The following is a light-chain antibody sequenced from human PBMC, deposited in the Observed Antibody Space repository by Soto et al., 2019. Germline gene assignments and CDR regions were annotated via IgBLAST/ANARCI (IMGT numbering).Light chain of an antibody. J-gene: IGKJ5*01. CDR3: QQYEDLPT. Sequence: DIQMTQSPSSLSASVGDRVTITCQASKGISNYVNWFQQKPGKAPKLLISDASNLERGVPSRFSGSASGPHFAFTISSLQPEDVGTYYCQQYEDLPTFGQGTRLEIK. CDR1: KGISNY. CDR2: DAS. V-gene: IGKV1-33*01.